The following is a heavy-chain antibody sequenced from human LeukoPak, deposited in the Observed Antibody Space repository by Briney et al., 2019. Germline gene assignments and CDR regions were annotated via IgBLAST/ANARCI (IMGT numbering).Heavy chain of an antibody. Sequence: ASVKVSCKASGYTFTGYYMHWVRQAPGQGLEWMGWINPNSGGTNYAQKFQGRVTMTRDTSISTAYMELSRLRSDDTAVYYCARADVGYCSSTSCYRGTPPGFDPWGQGTLVTVSS. V-gene: IGHV1-2*02. D-gene: IGHD2-2*01. CDR2: INPNSGGT. CDR3: ARADVGYCSSTSCYRGTPPGFDP. J-gene: IGHJ5*02. CDR1: GYTFTGYY.